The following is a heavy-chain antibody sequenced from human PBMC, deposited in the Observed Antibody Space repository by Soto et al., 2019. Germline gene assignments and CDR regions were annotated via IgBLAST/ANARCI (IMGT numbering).Heavy chain of an antibody. Sequence: GGSLRLSCAASGFTFSTYTMNWVRQAPGKGLEWVSVIYSGGSTYYADSVKDRFTSSRDTSANAVYLQMNNLRVEDTAVYYCASGIVIGYYKPYDYWGQGTLVTVSS. D-gene: IGHD3-9*01. J-gene: IGHJ4*02. CDR1: GFTFSTYT. V-gene: IGHV3-66*01. CDR3: ASGIVIGYYKPYDY. CDR2: IYSGGST.